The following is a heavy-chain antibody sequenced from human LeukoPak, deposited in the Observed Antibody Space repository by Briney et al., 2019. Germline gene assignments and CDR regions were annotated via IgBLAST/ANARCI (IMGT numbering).Heavy chain of an antibody. CDR1: GYRFTSYW. J-gene: IGHJ4*02. Sequence: GESLKISCKGSGYRFTSYWIGWVRPMPGKGLEWMGIIYPGDSDTRYSPSFQGQVTISADKSISTAYLQWSSLKASDTAMYYCARGHCSSTSCFTFDYWGQGTLVTVSS. CDR2: IYPGDSDT. D-gene: IGHD2-2*02. CDR3: ARGHCSSTSCFTFDY. V-gene: IGHV5-51*01.